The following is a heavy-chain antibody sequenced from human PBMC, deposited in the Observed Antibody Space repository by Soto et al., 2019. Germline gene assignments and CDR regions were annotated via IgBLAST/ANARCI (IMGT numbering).Heavy chain of an antibody. D-gene: IGHD3-3*01. CDR1: GGSISSGGYY. Sequence: QVQLQESGPGLVKPSQTLSLTCTVSGGSISSGGYYWSWIRQHPGKGLEWIGYIYNSGSTYYNPSLDSRVXXPXDTXKNQLPLNLSSVTAADTAVYYCARTDDGEIDAYDYRGQGTLVTVSS. CDR3: ARTDDGEIDAYDY. V-gene: IGHV4-31*03. J-gene: IGHJ4*02. CDR2: IYNSGST.